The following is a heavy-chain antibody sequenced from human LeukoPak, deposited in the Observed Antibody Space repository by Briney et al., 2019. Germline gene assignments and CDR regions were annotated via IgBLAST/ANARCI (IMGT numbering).Heavy chain of an antibody. J-gene: IGHJ3*02. CDR1: GGCISSGGYY. V-gene: IGHV4-31*03. D-gene: IGHD6-13*01. CDR3: AREPWQLVLRGAFDI. CDR2: IYYSGST. Sequence: SETLSLTCTVSGGCISSGGYYWSWIRQHPGKGLEWIGYIYYSGSTYYNPSLKSRVTISVDTSKNQFSLKLSSVTAADTAVYYCAREPWQLVLRGAFDIWGQGTMVTVSS.